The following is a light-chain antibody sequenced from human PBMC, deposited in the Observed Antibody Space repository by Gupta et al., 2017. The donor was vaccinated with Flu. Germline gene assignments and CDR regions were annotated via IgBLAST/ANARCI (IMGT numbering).Light chain of an antibody. CDR1: QSLLHNSNNMNL. CDR2: GPS. J-gene: IGKJ2*01. Sequence: DIVMTQSPDSLAVSLGERATIHCTSSQSLLHNSNNMNLLAWYQQKAGQPPKLLFYGPSCRKSGVPDRFSGSGSGTDFTLTISSLQAEDVAVYYCQQVDSSPYTFGQGTKIEIK. V-gene: IGKV4-1*01. CDR3: QQVDSSPYT.